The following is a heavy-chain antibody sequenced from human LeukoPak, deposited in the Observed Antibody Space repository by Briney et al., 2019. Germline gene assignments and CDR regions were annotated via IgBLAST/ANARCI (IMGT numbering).Heavy chain of an antibody. J-gene: IGHJ4*02. CDR3: AKGLPGIAGAGISYYFDY. D-gene: IGHD6-13*01. CDR2: IRYDGSNK. Sequence: RTGGSLRLSCAASGFTFSSYGMHWVRQAPGKGLEWVAFIRYDGSNKYYADSVKGRFTISRDNSKNTLYLQMNSLRAEDTAVYYCAKGLPGIAGAGISYYFDYWGQGTLVTVSS. V-gene: IGHV3-30*02. CDR1: GFTFSSYG.